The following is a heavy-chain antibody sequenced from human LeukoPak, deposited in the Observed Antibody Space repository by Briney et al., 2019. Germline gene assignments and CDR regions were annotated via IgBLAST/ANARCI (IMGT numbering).Heavy chain of an antibody. CDR1: GYTFTNYY. V-gene: IGHV1-46*01. CDR2: INPSGGST. Sequence: GASVKVSCKASGYTFTNYYMHWVRQAPGQGLEWMGIINPSGGSTSYAQKFQGRVTMTRDTSKNQFSLKLSSVTAADTAVYYCARTGILEFDYWGQGTLVTVSS. D-gene: IGHD3-3*01. J-gene: IGHJ4*02. CDR3: ARTGILEFDY.